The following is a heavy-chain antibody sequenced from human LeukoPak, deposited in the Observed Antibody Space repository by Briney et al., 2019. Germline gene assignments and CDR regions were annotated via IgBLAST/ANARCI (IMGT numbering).Heavy chain of an antibody. CDR2: IYHSGST. D-gene: IGHD1/OR15-1a*01. Sequence: SQTLSLTCTVSGGSISSGGYYWSWIRQPPGKGLEWIGYIYHSGSTYYNPSLKSRVTILVDRSKNQFPLKLSSVTAADTAVYYCARTKKLEQGGFPDAFDIWGQGTMVTVSS. J-gene: IGHJ3*02. CDR1: GGSISSGGYY. CDR3: ARTKKLEQGGFPDAFDI. V-gene: IGHV4-30-2*01.